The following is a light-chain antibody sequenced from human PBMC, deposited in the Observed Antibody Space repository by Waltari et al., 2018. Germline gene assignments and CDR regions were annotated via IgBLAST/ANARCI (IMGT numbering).Light chain of an antibody. Sequence: EIVMTQSPAPLSVSPGERATLSCRASQSVNNYLAWYQQKPGQAPRLLIYGSSTRATGIPARFSGSGSGTDFTLTISSLQSEDFAVYYCQHYNNWPPYTFGQGTKLEIK. J-gene: IGKJ2*01. V-gene: IGKV3-15*01. CDR3: QHYNNWPPYT. CDR2: GSS. CDR1: QSVNNY.